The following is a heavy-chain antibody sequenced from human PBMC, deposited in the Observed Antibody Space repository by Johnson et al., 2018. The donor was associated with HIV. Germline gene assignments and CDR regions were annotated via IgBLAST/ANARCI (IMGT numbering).Heavy chain of an antibody. CDR1: GFTFSSYA. CDR3: ARDSYSGGGIYS. CDR2: TKQDGSDK. Sequence: VQLVESGGSLVQPGRSLRLSCAASGFTFSSYAMNWVRQAPGKGLEWVANTKQDGSDKYYADSVTGRFTISRDNAKNPLYLQMNSLRVEDTAVYYCARDSYSGGGIYSWGQGTMVTVSS. V-gene: IGHV3-7*03. D-gene: IGHD1-26*01. J-gene: IGHJ3*01.